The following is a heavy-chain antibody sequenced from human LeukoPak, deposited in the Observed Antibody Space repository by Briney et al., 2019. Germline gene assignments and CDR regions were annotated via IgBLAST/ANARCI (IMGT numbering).Heavy chain of an antibody. Sequence: PSETLSLTCSVSGGSISSYYWTWIRQPPGKGLEWIGYIYHSGSTRYSPSLESRVTISVDTSKNQFSLKLNSVTAADTAIYYCARHRVELAGSYFDNWGQGTLVTVSS. CDR2: IYHSGST. CDR1: GGSISSYY. J-gene: IGHJ4*02. V-gene: IGHV4-59*08. D-gene: IGHD1-1*01. CDR3: ARHRVELAGSYFDN.